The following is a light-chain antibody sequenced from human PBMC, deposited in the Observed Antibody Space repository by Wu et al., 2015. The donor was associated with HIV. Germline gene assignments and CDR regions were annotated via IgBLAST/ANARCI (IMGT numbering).Light chain of an antibody. CDR1: QTVSYNY. Sequence: EIVLTQSPGILSLSPGERASLSCRASQTVSYNYLAWYQQKPGQAPRLLIYEASSRATGIPDRFTASGSGTDFTLTISNLEPEDFAVYYCQQRSNWLLTFGGGTRVEIK. J-gene: IGKJ4*01. CDR2: EAS. V-gene: IGKV3D-20*02. CDR3: QQRSNWLLT.